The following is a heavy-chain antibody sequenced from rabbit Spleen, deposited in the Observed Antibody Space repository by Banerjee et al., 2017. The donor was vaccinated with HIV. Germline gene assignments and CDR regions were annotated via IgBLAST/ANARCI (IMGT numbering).Heavy chain of an antibody. CDR3: ARDLTDVIGWNFGW. CDR2: IDTSNGDT. J-gene: IGHJ4*01. D-gene: IGHD1-1*01. Sequence: QQQLEESGGGLVKPGGTLTLTCTVTGFSFSSIYWICWVCQDPGKGLEWIACIDTSNGDTDYANWPKARFTISKASSTTVTLQMTSLTAADTATYFCARDLTDVIGWNFGWWGQGTLATDS. CDR1: GFSFSSIYW. V-gene: IGHV1S45*01.